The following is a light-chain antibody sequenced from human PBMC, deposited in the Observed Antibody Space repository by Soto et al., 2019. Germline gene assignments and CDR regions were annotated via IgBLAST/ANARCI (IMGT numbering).Light chain of an antibody. CDR1: SGNISYA. CDR2: LNGDSRH. CDR3: QTWGTGIWV. V-gene: IGLV4-69*01. Sequence: QPVLTQSPSASASLGASVKLTCTLSSGNISYAIAWHQQQPEKGPRYLMKLNGDSRHSKGVRIPDRCSGYSSGAYRDLTIIRLESEDEAYYYCQTWGTGIWVFGGGTKVTVL. J-gene: IGLJ3*02.